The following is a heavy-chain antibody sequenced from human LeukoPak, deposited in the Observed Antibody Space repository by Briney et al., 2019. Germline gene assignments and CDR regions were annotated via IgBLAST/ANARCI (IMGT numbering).Heavy chain of an antibody. V-gene: IGHV1-3*01. J-gene: IGHJ4*02. CDR3: ARGSTSDWPLDH. D-gene: IGHD2-2*01. CDR2: VDAGSDNR. Sequence: GASVKVSCKASGYRFTSYSIHWVRQAPGQRLEWMGSVDAGSDNRKYSQKFQGRVTITRDTSASTAYIELRSLRSEDTAMYYCARGSTSDWPLDHWGQETLVTISS. CDR1: GYRFTSYS.